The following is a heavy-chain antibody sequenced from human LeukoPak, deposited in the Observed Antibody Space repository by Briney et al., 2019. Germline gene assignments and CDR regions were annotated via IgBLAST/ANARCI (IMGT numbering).Heavy chain of an antibody. J-gene: IGHJ4*02. CDR1: GYTFTNHD. CDR2: MSPNSGDT. D-gene: IGHD3-10*01. V-gene: IGHV1-8*01. CDR3: ARNYYGSGSFEN. Sequence: ASVKVSCKASGYTFTNHDINWVRQAPGRGLEWMGWMSPNSGDTGYAQNFQGRVTLTRDTSISTAYMELSSLKSEDTAVYYCARNYYGSGSFENWGQGTLVTVSS.